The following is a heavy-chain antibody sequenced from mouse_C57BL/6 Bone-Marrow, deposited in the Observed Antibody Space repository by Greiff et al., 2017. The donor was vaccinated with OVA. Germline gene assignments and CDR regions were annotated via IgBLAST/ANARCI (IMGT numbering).Heavy chain of an antibody. CDR1: GYTFTSYT. Sequence: QVQLQQSGADLARPGASVKMSCKASGYTFTSYTMHWVKQRPGQGLEWIGYINPSSGYTKYNQKFYDKATLTADKSSSTAYMQLSSLTSEDSAVYYCARNGYVFAYWGQGTLVTVSA. CDR3: ARNGYVFAY. CDR2: INPSSGYT. V-gene: IGHV1-4*01. J-gene: IGHJ3*01. D-gene: IGHD2-2*01.